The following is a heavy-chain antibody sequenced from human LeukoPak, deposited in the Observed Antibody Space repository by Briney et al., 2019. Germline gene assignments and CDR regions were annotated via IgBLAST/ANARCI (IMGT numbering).Heavy chain of an antibody. D-gene: IGHD3-22*01. J-gene: IGHJ4*02. CDR1: GFTVSSNY. CDR2: IYSGGST. V-gene: IGHV3-53*04. CDR3: AKARETSGFYRYFDY. Sequence: GGSLRLSCAASGFTVSSNYMSWVRQAPGKGLEWVSVIYSGGSTYYADSVKGRFTISRHNSKNTLYLQMNSLRAEDTAVYYCAKARETSGFYRYFDYWGQGTLVTVSS.